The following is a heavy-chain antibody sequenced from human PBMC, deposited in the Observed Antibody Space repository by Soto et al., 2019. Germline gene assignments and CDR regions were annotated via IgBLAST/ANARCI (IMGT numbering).Heavy chain of an antibody. Sequence: PGESLKISCAASGFRFDEYNMHWVRQAPGKGLEWLSLITWNGANTYYADSVKGRFTISRDGTTKSVSLQMTSLKREDTGLYYCARETLSYGSDLDVWGEGTTVTVSS. CDR2: ITWNGANT. CDR1: GFRFDEYN. CDR3: ARETLSYGSDLDV. V-gene: IGHV3-43*01. D-gene: IGHD3-16*01. J-gene: IGHJ6*04.